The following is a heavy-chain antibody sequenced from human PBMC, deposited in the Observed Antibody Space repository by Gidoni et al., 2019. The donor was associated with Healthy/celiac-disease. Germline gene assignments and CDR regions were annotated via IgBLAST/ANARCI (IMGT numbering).Heavy chain of an antibody. Sequence: EVQLVESGGGLVQPGGSLRLSCAASGLTFSSYAMSWVRQAPGKGLEWVSASSGRGGSTYYADSVKGRFTISRDNSKNTLYLQMNSLRAEDTAVYYCSVLLWFGESAVDYWGQGTLVTVSS. CDR2: SSGRGGST. V-gene: IGHV3-23*04. J-gene: IGHJ4*02. CDR3: SVLLWFGESAVDY. D-gene: IGHD3-10*01. CDR1: GLTFSSYA.